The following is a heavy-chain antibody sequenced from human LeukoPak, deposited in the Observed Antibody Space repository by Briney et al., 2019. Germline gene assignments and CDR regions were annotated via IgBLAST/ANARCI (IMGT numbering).Heavy chain of an antibody. J-gene: IGHJ6*02. CDR1: EFTFSSYW. D-gene: IGHD2-2*03. Sequence: GGSLRLSCAASEFTFSSYWMSWVRQAPGKGLEWVANIKQDGSEKYYVDSVKGRFTISRDNAKNSLYLQMNSLRAEDTAVYYCARDGYCSSTSCPTYYYYGMDVWGQGTTVTVSS. CDR2: IKQDGSEK. CDR3: ARDGYCSSTSCPTYYYYGMDV. V-gene: IGHV3-7*03.